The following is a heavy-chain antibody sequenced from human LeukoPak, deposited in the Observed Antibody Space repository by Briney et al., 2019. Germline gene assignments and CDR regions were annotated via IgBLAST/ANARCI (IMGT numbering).Heavy chain of an antibody. D-gene: IGHD2-2*01. Sequence: ASVKVSCKASGYTFTSYAMHWVRQAPGQRLEWMGWINAGNGNTKYSQKFQGRVTITRDTSASTAYMELSSLRSDDTAVYYCARDNEFRGAAAIYYYYGMDVWGQGTTVTVSS. CDR2: INAGNGNT. J-gene: IGHJ6*02. CDR1: GYTFTSYA. V-gene: IGHV1-3*01. CDR3: ARDNEFRGAAAIYYYYGMDV.